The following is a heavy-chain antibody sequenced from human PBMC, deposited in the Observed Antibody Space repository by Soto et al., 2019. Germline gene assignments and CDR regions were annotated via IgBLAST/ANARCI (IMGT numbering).Heavy chain of an antibody. D-gene: IGHD1-26*01. CDR2: IYYSGST. J-gene: IGHJ6*03. Sequence: QVQLQESGPGLVKPSETLSLTCTVSGGSISSYYWSWIQQPPGKGLEWIGYIYYSGSTNYNPSLKSRVTISVDTSKNQFSLKLSSVTAADTAVYYCASFLRREGYYYMDVWGKGTTVTVSS. CDR1: GGSISSYY. CDR3: ASFLRREGYYYMDV. V-gene: IGHV4-59*01.